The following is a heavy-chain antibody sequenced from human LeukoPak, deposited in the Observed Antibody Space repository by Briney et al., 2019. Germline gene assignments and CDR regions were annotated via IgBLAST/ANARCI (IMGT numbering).Heavy chain of an antibody. Sequence: SETLSLTCAVYGGSFSGYYWSWIRQPPGKGLEWIGEINHSGSTNYNPSLKSRVTISVDTSKNQFSLKLSSVTAADTAVYYCARDDSSGYYYDYWGQGTLVTVSS. J-gene: IGHJ4*02. CDR1: GGSFSGYY. D-gene: IGHD3-22*01. V-gene: IGHV4-34*09. CDR3: ARDDSSGYYYDY. CDR2: INHSGST.